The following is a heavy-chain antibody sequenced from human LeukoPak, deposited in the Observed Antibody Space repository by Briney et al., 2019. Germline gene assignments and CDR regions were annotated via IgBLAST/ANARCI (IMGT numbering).Heavy chain of an antibody. CDR2: IWYDGSNK. V-gene: IGHV3-30*02. J-gene: IGHJ4*02. Sequence: GGYLRLSCAASGFTFSSYGMHWVRQAPGKGLEWVAVIWYDGSNKYYADSVKGRFTISRDISKNTLYLQMNSLRPEDTATYFCAKDLGYSSGWFDFWGQGTLVTVSS. CDR1: GFTFSSYG. D-gene: IGHD6-19*01. CDR3: AKDLGYSSGWFDF.